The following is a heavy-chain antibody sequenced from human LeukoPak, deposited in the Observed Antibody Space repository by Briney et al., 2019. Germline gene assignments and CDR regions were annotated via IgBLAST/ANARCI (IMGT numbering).Heavy chain of an antibody. J-gene: IGHJ5*02. Sequence: GASVKVSCKASGYTFTGYYMHWVRQAPGQGLEWMGWINPNSGGTNYAQKFQGRVTMTRDTSISTACMELSRLRSDDTAVYYCARDLRIAARPFSCGFDPWGQGTLVTVSS. D-gene: IGHD6-6*01. V-gene: IGHV1-2*02. CDR3: ARDLRIAARPFSCGFDP. CDR2: INPNSGGT. CDR1: GYTFTGYY.